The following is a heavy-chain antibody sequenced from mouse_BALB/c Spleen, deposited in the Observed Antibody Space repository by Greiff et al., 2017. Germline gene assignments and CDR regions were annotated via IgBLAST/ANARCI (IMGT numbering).Heavy chain of an antibody. CDR2: ISYSGST. J-gene: IGHJ2*01. CDR3: ARPPYDGYYDFDY. D-gene: IGHD2-3*01. Sequence: EVQRVESGPSLVKPSQTLSLTCSVTGDSITSGYWNWIRKFPGNKLEYMGYISYSGSTYYNPSLKSRISITRDTSKNQYYLQLNSVTTEDTATYYCARPPYDGYYDFDYWGQGTTLTVSS. CDR1: GDSITSGY. V-gene: IGHV3-8*02.